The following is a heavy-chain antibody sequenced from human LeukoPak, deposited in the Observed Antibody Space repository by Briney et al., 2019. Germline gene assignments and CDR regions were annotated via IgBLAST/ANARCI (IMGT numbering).Heavy chain of an antibody. CDR2: ISGSGGST. CDR3: ASSTETHRDDAFDI. Sequence: GGSLRLSCAASGFTFSIYAMSWVRQAPRKGLEWVSGISGSGGSTYYADSVKGRFTISRDNSKNTLYLQMNSLRAEDTAVYYCASSTETHRDDAFDIWGQGTMVTVSS. V-gene: IGHV3-23*01. CDR1: GFTFSIYA. D-gene: IGHD4-17*01. J-gene: IGHJ3*02.